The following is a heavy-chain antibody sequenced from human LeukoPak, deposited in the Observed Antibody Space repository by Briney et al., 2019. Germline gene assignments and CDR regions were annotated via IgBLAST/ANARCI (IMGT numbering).Heavy chain of an antibody. CDR2: ISWNSGSI. D-gene: IGHD5-18*01. J-gene: IGHJ2*01. CDR1: GFTFDDYA. V-gene: IGHV3-9*01. Sequence: GRSLRLSCAASGFTFDDYAMHWVRQAPGKGLEWVSGISWNSGSIGYADSVKGRFTISRDNAKNSLYLQMNSLRAEDTALYYCAKDRYIRGIQLWAWYFDLWGRGTLVTVSS. CDR3: AKDRYIRGIQLWAWYFDL.